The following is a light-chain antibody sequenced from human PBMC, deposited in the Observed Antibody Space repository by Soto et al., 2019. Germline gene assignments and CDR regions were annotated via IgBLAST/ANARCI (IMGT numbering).Light chain of an antibody. CDR1: QSLLHSNGYNY. V-gene: IGKV2-28*01. CDR2: LGS. Sequence: DIVMTQSPLSLPVTPGEPASISCRSSQSLLHSNGYNYLDWYLQKPGQSPQLLIYLGSNRASGVPARFSGRRSDTAFTLKLSRVEPEDVGVSSCLPSLHTPLTFGPGPNVHLK. J-gene: IGKJ3*01. CDR3: LPSLHTPLT.